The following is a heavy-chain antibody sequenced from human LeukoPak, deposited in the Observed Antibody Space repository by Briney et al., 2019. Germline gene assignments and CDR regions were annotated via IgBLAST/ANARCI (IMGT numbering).Heavy chain of an antibody. CDR1: GFIFSSYW. CDR2: IKQDGSEK. Sequence: GGSLRLSCVASGFIFSSYWMSWVRQAPGKGLEWVANIKQDGSEKYYVDSVKGRFTISRDNAKNSLYLQMNSLRAEDTAVYYCAREVMDVWGQGTTVTVSS. J-gene: IGHJ6*02. V-gene: IGHV3-7*01. CDR3: AREVMDV.